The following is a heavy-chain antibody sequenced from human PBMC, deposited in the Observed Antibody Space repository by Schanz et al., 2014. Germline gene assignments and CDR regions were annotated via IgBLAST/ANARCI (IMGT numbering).Heavy chain of an antibody. J-gene: IGHJ4*02. V-gene: IGHV3-30-3*01. CDR1: GFTFSSYS. CDR2: ITTAGTKM. D-gene: IGHD1-1*01. Sequence: VQLLESGGGLVQPGKSLRLSCAASGFTFSSYSMHWVRQAPGKGLEWVAAITTAGTKMYYADSVRGRFTVSRDNSKNTLYLEVNSLRPEDTALYYCARDRRNADLDYWGQGTLVTVSS. CDR3: ARDRRNADLDY.